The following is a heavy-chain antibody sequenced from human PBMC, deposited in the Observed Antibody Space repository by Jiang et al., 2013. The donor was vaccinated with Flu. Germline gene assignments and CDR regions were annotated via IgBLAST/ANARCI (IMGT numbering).Heavy chain of an antibody. D-gene: IGHD3-22*01. J-gene: IGHJ4*02. Sequence: GAEVKKPGSSVKVSCKASGGTFSSNAISWVRQAPGQGLEWMGGIIPLFGTANYAQKFQGRVTITADKSTSTAHMELSRLRSEDTAVYYCARGPDSSTYYYFYWGQGSLVTVSS. V-gene: IGHV1-69*06. CDR2: IIPLFGTA. CDR3: ARGPDSSTYYYFY. CDR1: GGTFSSNA.